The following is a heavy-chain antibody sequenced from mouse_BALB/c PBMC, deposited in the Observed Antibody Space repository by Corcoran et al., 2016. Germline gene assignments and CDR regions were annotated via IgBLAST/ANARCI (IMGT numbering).Heavy chain of an antibody. J-gene: IGHJ4*01. CDR3: ARLGVWGFMDY. Sequence: EVKLLESGGGLVQPGGSLNLSCAASGFDFSRYWMSWARQAPGKGQEWIGEINPGSSTINYTPSLKDKFIISRDNAKNTLYLQMSNVRSEDTALYYCARLGVWGFMDYWGQGTSVTVSS. CDR1: GFDFSRYW. CDR2: INPGSSTI. V-gene: IGHV4-2*02. D-gene: IGHD1-1*02.